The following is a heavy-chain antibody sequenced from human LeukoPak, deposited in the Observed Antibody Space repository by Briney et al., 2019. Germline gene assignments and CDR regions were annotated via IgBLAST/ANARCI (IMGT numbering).Heavy chain of an antibody. CDR1: GFTFSNAW. CDR3: TTDFTRGYQHL. Sequence: GGSLRLSCAASGFTFSNAWMSWVRQAPGKGLEWVGRIKSKTDGGTTDYAAPMKGRFTISGDDSKNTLYLQMNSLKTEDTAVYYCTTDFTRGYQHLWGQGTLVTVSS. V-gene: IGHV3-15*01. CDR2: IKSKTDGGTT. D-gene: IGHD3-22*01. J-gene: IGHJ4*02.